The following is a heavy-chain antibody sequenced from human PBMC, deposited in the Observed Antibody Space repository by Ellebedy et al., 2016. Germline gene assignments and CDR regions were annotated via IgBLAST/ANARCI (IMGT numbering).Heavy chain of an antibody. V-gene: IGHV3-23*01. CDR3: RQGHYADF. Sequence: GGSLRLSXTASGLNFNTFFMSWVRQAPGKGLEWFSTISAGSDTTRLADSVKGRFTISRDSSKNSVYLRMNNLRVEDTAVYYCRQGHYADFWGQGTLVTVSS. CDR2: ISAGSDTT. CDR1: GLNFNTFF. J-gene: IGHJ4*02.